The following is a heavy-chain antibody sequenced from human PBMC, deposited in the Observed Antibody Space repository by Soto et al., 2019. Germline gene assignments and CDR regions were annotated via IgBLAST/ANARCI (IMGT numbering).Heavy chain of an antibody. CDR3: AKVPYFDFWSGYPPQYFDY. CDR1: RFTFSDYW. J-gene: IGHJ4*02. CDR2: INTDGSKT. Sequence: GGSLRLSCAASRFTFSDYWMYWVRQIPGKGLVWVSHINTDGSKTEYADSVTGRFTISRDNAKNTLYLQMTSLRAEDTAVYYCAKVPYFDFWSGYPPQYFDYWGRGTLVTVSS. V-gene: IGHV3-74*03. D-gene: IGHD3-3*01.